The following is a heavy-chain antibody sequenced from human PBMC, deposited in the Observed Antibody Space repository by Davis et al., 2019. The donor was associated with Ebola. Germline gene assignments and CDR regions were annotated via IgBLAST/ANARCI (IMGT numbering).Heavy chain of an antibody. CDR1: GYTFIDYY. Sequence: ASVTVSCKASGYTFIDYYIHWIRQAPGQGLEWLGRINPNRGDTKYAQKLQGRVAMTRDTSIRTAFMELSGLRSDDTAVYYCSRDASTGTGYWGQGTLVTVSS. CDR2: INPNRGDT. V-gene: IGHV1-2*06. D-gene: IGHD1-1*01. J-gene: IGHJ4*02. CDR3: SRDASTGTGY.